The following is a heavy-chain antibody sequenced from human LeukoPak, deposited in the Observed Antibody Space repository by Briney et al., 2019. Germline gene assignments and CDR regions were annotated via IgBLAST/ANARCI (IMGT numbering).Heavy chain of an antibody. CDR3: ARAVCPTIKFCDSSYFMDV. D-gene: IGHD6-6*01. CDR2: INWNGAST. CDR1: GFSFDDLG. Sequence: RPGGALRLSCAASGFSFDDLGMTWVPQVPGKGLEWVAGINWNGASTGYADSVRGRFTISRDNAKNSLYLQMNSLRAEDTALYYCARAVCPTIKFCDSSYFMDVWGKGTTVNVS. V-gene: IGHV3-20*04. J-gene: IGHJ6*03.